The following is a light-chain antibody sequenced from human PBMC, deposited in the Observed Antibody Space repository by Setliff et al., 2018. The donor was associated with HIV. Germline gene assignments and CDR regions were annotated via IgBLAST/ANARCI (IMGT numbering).Light chain of an antibody. V-gene: IGLV2-14*01. CDR1: SSDVGGYSY. CDR3: SSFTNSYPLYV. Sequence: QSVLTQPASVSGSPGQSITISCTGTSSDVGGYSYVSWYQQHPGKAPKLIIYEVRNRPSGVSNRFSGSKSGNTASLTISGLQAEDEADYYCSSFTNSYPLYVFGTGTKVTVL. J-gene: IGLJ1*01. CDR2: EVR.